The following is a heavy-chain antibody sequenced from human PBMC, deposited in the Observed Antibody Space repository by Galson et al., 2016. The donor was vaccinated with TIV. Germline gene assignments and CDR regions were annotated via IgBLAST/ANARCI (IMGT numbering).Heavy chain of an antibody. D-gene: IGHD2-15*01. J-gene: IGHJ6*02. CDR2: MHQSGSS. V-gene: IGHV4-38-2*02. CDR3: ARDCTSSTCRIYYYGMDV. CDR1: GFSIASGYF. Sequence: TLSLTCTVSGFSIASGYFWGWIRQPPGKGLEWLGNMHQSGSSYYNPSLKSRLTISVDTSKNQFSLTLRSVTAADSAVYYCARDCTSSTCRIYYYGMDVWGQGTTVTVSS.